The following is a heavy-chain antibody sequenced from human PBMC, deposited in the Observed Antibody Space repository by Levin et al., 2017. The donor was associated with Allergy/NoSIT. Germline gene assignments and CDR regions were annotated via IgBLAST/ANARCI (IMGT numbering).Heavy chain of an antibody. CDR2: ISWNSGSI. J-gene: IGHJ3*02. CDR3: AKALIATWFRGDAFDI. V-gene: IGHV3-9*01. D-gene: IGHD3-10*01. Sequence: GGSLRLSCAASGFTFDDYAMHWVRQAPGKGLEWVSGISWNSGSIGYADSVKGRFTISRDNAKNSLYLQMNSLRAEDTALYYCAKALIATWFRGDAFDIWGQGTMVTVSS. CDR1: GFTFDDYA.